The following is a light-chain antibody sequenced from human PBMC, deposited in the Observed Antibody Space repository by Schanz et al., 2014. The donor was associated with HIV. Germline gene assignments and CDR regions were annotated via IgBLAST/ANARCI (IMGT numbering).Light chain of an antibody. V-gene: IGLV2-14*01. CDR3: TSYTSSSTVV. CDR1: SSDVGGYNY. CDR2: DVT. Sequence: QSALTQPPSASGSPGQSVTISCTGTSSDVGGYNYVSWYQQHPGKAPKLMIYDVTNRPSGVSNRFSGSKSGNAASLTIFGLQAEDEAHYYCTSYTSSSTVVFGGGTKLTVL. J-gene: IGLJ2*01.